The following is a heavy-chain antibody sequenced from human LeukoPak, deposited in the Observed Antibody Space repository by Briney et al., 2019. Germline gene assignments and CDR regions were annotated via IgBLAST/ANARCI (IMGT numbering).Heavy chain of an antibody. CDR3: ARDPGDY. CDR2: INHSGST. V-gene: IGHV4-34*01. D-gene: IGHD3-10*01. CDR1: GGSFSGYY. J-gene: IGHJ4*02. Sequence: PSETLSLTCAVYGGSFSGYYWSWIRQPPGKGLEWIGEINHSGSTNYNPSLKSRVTISVDTSKNQFSLKLSSVTAADTAVYYCARDPGDYWGQGTLVTVSS.